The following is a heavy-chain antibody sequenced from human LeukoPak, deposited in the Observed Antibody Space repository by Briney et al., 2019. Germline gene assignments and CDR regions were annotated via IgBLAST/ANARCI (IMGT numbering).Heavy chain of an antibody. CDR3: TSEGLFGEDVFDI. V-gene: IGHV1-2*02. CDR2: NNPNSDGT. J-gene: IGHJ3*02. Sequence: SGKLSCNASGYTFTVYYMHWVRHAPGQGLEWMGWNNPNSDGTDYAQKYPGRVTMTRYTSISTASLELSRLSADDTAMYSYTSEGLFGEDVFDIWGQGAMVTVSS. D-gene: IGHD3-10*01. CDR1: GYTFTVYY.